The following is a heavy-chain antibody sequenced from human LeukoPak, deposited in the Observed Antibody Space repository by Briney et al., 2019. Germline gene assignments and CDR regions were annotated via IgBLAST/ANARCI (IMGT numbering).Heavy chain of an antibody. CDR1: GGSFSGYY. J-gene: IGHJ5*02. CDR3: ARETTLSNWFDP. CDR2: INHSGST. D-gene: IGHD1-7*01. V-gene: IGHV4-34*01. Sequence: PSETLSLTCAVYGGSFSGYYWSWIRQPPGKGLEWIGEINHSGSTNYNPSLKSRVTISVDTSKNQFSLKLSSVTAADTAVYYCARETTLSNWFDPWGQGTLVTVSS.